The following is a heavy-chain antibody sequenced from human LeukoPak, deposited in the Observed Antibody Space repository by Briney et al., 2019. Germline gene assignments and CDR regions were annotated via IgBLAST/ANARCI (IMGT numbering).Heavy chain of an antibody. Sequence: GGSLRLSCAASGFTFSSYGMHWVRQAPGKGLEWVAVISYDGSNKYYADSVKGRFTISRDNSKNTLYPQMNSLRAEDTAVYYCAKDMTTVTSPDAFDIWGQGTMVTVSS. V-gene: IGHV3-30*18. J-gene: IGHJ3*02. CDR2: ISYDGSNK. D-gene: IGHD4-17*01. CDR1: GFTFSSYG. CDR3: AKDMTTVTSPDAFDI.